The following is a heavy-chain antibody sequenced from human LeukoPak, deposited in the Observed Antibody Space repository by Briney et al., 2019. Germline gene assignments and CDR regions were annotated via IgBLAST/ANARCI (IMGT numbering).Heavy chain of an antibody. CDR2: ISYDGSNK. J-gene: IGHJ3*02. V-gene: IGHV3-30*12. Sequence: GGSLRLSCAAFGFTFSGRGMHWVRQVPGKGLEWVALISYDGSNKYYADSVKGRFTISRDNAKNSLYLQMNSLRAEDTAVYYCASVDTASYDAFDIWGQGTMVTVSS. CDR1: GFTFSGRG. D-gene: IGHD5-18*01. CDR3: ASVDTASYDAFDI.